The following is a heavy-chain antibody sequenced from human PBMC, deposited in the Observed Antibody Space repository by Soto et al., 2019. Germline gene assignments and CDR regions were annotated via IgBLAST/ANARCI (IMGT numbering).Heavy chain of an antibody. J-gene: IGHJ5*02. CDR1: GGSISSSNW. CDR2: IYHSGST. V-gene: IGHV4-4*02. CDR3: ARDPTYSTSWYLGGFDP. Sequence: PSETLSLTCAVSGGSISSSNWWSWVRQPPGKGLEWIGEIYHSGSTNYNPSLKSRVTISVDKSKNQFSLKLSSVTAADTAVYYRARDPTYSTSWYLGGFDPWRHATLVTVS. D-gene: IGHD6-13*01.